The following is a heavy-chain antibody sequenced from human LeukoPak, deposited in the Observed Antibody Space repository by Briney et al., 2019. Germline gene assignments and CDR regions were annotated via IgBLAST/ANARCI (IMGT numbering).Heavy chain of an antibody. CDR2: IRSKDNDGTT. CDR3: ARDRWGGGYISRGMDV. Sequence: LPGGSLRLSCTASEFTFGDYAISWVRQAPGKGLEWLGFIRSKDNDGTTDYAASVKGRFIISRDDSKSVAYLEMNDLKIEDTAVYYCARDRWGGGYISRGMDVWGKGTTVTISS. J-gene: IGHJ6*04. CDR1: EFTFGDYA. D-gene: IGHD5-12*01. V-gene: IGHV3-49*04.